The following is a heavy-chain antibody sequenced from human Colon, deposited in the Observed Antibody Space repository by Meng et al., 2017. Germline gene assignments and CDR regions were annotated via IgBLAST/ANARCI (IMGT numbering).Heavy chain of an antibody. D-gene: IGHD7-27*01. V-gene: IGHV3-30*01. CDR3: AKDGDIGFTGFDY. CDR2: ISKDGNKQ. CDR1: GFTFSSYA. Sequence: GESLKISCAASGFTFSSYAVHWVRQSAGKGLEWVAVISKDGNKQYYADSVKGRFTFSRDNAKNTLYLQMNSLRVEDSALYYCAKDGDIGFTGFDYWGQGTLVTVSS. J-gene: IGHJ4*02.